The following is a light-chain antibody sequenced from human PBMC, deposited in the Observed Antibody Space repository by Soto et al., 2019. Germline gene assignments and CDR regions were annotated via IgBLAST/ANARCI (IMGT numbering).Light chain of an antibody. CDR3: KSYAGSNTYV. V-gene: IGLV2-8*01. CDR1: KNDVGFYDF. Sequence: QSALTQPPSASGPPGQSVTISCTGTKNDVGFYDFVSWYQHHPGKAPRLIIYEVVQRPSGVPDRFSGSKSGNTASLTVSGLQAADEADYFCKSYAGSNTYVFGSGTKVTV. CDR2: EVV. J-gene: IGLJ1*01.